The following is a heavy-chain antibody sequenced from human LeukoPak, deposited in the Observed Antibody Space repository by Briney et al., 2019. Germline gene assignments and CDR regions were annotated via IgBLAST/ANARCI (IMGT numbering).Heavy chain of an antibody. CDR2: IYYSGGT. CDR3: ARGYGSSSWYDY. V-gene: IGHV4-59*08. D-gene: IGHD6-13*01. Sequence: SETLSLTCTVSGGSISGYYWSWIRQPPGKGLEWIGYIYYSGGTNYNPSLKSRVTISVDTPKNQFSLKMRSVTAADTAVYYCARGYGSSSWYDYWGQGTLVTVSS. CDR1: GGSISGYY. J-gene: IGHJ4*02.